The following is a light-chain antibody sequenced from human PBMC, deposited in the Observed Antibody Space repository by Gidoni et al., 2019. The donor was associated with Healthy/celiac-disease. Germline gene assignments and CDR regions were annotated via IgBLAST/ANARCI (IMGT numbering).Light chain of an antibody. J-gene: IGLJ3*02. Sequence: QTVVTQAPSFSVSPGGTVTLTCGLTSGSVSSNSNPSWFQQTPGQAPRTLISNTKIRSAGAPDRFSGSILGNNAALTLTGAQADDESDYYCVRYMGGGIWVFGGGTKLTVL. CDR2: NTK. CDR1: SGSVSSNSN. CDR3: VRYMGGGIWV. V-gene: IGLV8-61*01.